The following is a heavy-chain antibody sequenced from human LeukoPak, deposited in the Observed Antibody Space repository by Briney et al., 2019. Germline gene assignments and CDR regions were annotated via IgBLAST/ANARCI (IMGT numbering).Heavy chain of an antibody. Sequence: PGGSLGLSCAASGFTFSSYGMHWVRQAPGKGLEWVAVIWYDGSNKYYADSVKGRFTISRDNSKNTLYLQMNSLRAEDTAVYYCARSDVSDYYYGMDVWGQGTTVTVSS. CDR1: GFTFSSYG. V-gene: IGHV3-33*01. D-gene: IGHD3-16*01. CDR3: ARSDVSDYYYGMDV. CDR2: IWYDGSNK. J-gene: IGHJ6*02.